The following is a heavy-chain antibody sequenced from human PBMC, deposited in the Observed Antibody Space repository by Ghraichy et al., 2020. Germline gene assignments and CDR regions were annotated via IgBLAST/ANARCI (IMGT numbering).Heavy chain of an antibody. V-gene: IGHV3-30*18. D-gene: IGHD3-10*01. CDR3: AKDYYYGSGSYYHVIGHNFDY. Sequence: GESLNISCAASGFTFSSYGMHWVRQAPGKGLEWVAVISYDGSNKYYADSVKGRFTISRDNSKNTLYLQMNSLRAEDTAVYYCAKDYYYGSGSYYHVIGHNFDYWGQGTLVTVSS. CDR2: ISYDGSNK. J-gene: IGHJ4*02. CDR1: GFTFSSYG.